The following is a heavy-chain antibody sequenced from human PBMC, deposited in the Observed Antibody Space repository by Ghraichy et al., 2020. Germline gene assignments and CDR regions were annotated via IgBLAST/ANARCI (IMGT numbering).Heavy chain of an antibody. V-gene: IGHV4-34*01. Sequence: SETLSLTCAVYGGSFSGYYWSWIRQPPGKGLEWIGEINHSGSTNYNPSLKSRVTISVDTSKNQFSLKLSSVTAADTAVYYCARGGYCSSTSCPLPGRYYGMDVWGQGTTVTVSS. J-gene: IGHJ6*02. CDR3: ARGGYCSSTSCPLPGRYYGMDV. CDR2: INHSGST. D-gene: IGHD2-2*01. CDR1: GGSFSGYY.